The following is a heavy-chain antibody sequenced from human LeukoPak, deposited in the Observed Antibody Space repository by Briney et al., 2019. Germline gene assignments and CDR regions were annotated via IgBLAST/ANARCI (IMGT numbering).Heavy chain of an antibody. CDR3: ARIGSGGGFFIDY. J-gene: IGHJ4*02. CDR1: GGTFSSYA. D-gene: IGHD6-19*01. CDR2: IIPIFGTA. Sequence: ASVKLSRKASGGTFSSYAISWVRQAPGQGLEWMGGIIPIFGTANYAQKFQGRVTITADESTSTAYMELSSLRSEDTAVYYCARIGSGGGFFIDYWGQGTLVTVSS. V-gene: IGHV1-69*13.